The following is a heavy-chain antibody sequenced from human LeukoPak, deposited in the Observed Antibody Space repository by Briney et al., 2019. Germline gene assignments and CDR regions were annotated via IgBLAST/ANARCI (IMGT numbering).Heavy chain of an antibody. CDR3: ARGGRTSWHGMDV. Sequence: GGSLRLSCEASGFTFSTYGMHWVRQAPGKGLEWVAVVWYDGTNKNYADSVKGRFTISRDNSKNTLYLQMNSLRAEDTAMNYCARGGRTSWHGMDVWGQGTTVTVSS. CDR2: VWYDGTNK. D-gene: IGHD1-14*01. V-gene: IGHV3-33*01. CDR1: GFTFSTYG. J-gene: IGHJ6*02.